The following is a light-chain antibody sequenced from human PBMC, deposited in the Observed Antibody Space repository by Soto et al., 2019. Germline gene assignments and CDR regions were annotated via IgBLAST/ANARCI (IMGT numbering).Light chain of an antibody. CDR2: TVS. Sequence: IGISRTPRSLSVTPGEPASISCRSSQSLLDSDDGNTYLDWYLQKPGQSPQLLIYTVSYRASGVPDRFSGSGSGTDFTLKISRVEAEDVGVYYCMQRIEFPLTFGGGTKVDIK. J-gene: IGKJ4*01. V-gene: IGKV2-40*01. CDR3: MQRIEFPLT. CDR1: QSLLDSDDGNTY.